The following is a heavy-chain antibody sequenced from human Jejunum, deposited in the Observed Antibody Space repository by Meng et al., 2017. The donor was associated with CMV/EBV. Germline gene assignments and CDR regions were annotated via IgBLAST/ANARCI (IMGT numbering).Heavy chain of an antibody. CDR1: GDSISSGDYS. V-gene: IGHV4-30-4*08. J-gene: IGHJ4*02. D-gene: IGHD3-10*01. Sequence: SGPRPVKPSQPLSLPCTVSGDSISSGDYSWNWIRQSPGKGLEWIGYIYYNGNAYYNPSLQSRVSISVDTSKNEFSLNLNSVTAADTALYFCARGGIFRGIDYWGQGTLVTVSS. CDR2: IYYNGNA. CDR3: ARGGIFRGIDY.